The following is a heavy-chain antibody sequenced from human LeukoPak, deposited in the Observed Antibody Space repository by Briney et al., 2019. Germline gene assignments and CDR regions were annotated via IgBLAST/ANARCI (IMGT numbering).Heavy chain of an antibody. D-gene: IGHD4-17*01. CDR3: ARGIPNYYGETPALSPIGSYMDV. J-gene: IGHJ6*03. CDR2: IYYSGST. V-gene: IGHV4-39*07. CDR1: GGSISSSSYY. Sequence: SETLSLTCTVSGGSISSSSYYWGWIRQPPGKGLEWIGSIYYSGSTYYNPSLKSRVTISVDTSKNQFSLKLSSVTAADTAVYYCARGIPNYYGETPALSPIGSYMDVWGKGTTVTVSS.